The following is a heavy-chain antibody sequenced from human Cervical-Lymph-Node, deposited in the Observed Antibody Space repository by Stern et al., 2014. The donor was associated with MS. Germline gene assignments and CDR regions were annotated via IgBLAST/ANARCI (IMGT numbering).Heavy chain of an antibody. Sequence: QVQLVQSGSELKKPGASVTISCKASGYTFTKYLIHWVRQAPGQGLEWMGWINSNTGAPMYARDFAGRFVFSLDTSVTTAYLQISRLKTEDTAVYYCARDMSDFWSDYGHNWFDTWGQGTLVTVSS. CDR1: GYTFTKYL. J-gene: IGHJ5*02. CDR2: INSNTGAP. CDR3: ARDMSDFWSDYGHNWFDT. D-gene: IGHD3-3*01. V-gene: IGHV7-4-1*02.